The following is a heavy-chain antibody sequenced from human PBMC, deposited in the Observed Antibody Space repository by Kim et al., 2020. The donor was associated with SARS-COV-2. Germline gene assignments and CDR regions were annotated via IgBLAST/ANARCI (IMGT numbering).Heavy chain of an antibody. CDR3: ARDRQRAGTGVDY. V-gene: IGHV6-1*01. D-gene: IGHD6-19*01. CDR1: GDSVSSNSAA. Sequence: SQTLSLTCDISGDSVSSNSAAWNWIRQSPSRGREWLGRTYYRSKWYTDYALTVKGRITINPDTSKNQFSLQLNSVTPEDTAVYYCARDRQRAGTGVDYWGQGTLVTVSS. CDR2: TYYRSKWYT. J-gene: IGHJ4*02.